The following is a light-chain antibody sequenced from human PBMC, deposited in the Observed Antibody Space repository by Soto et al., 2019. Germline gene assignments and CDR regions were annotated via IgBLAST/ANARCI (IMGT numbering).Light chain of an antibody. V-gene: IGKV3-15*01. CDR3: PQYGDWPIT. Sequence: EIVVTQSPATLSVSPGERATLSCRASQSVGNNFAWYQQKPGQAPRLLIFATSTRATGVPARFSGSGSGTAFTLTISSLPSEDFAVYYCPQYGDWPITFGGGAKVEIE. J-gene: IGKJ4*01. CDR1: QSVGNN. CDR2: ATS.